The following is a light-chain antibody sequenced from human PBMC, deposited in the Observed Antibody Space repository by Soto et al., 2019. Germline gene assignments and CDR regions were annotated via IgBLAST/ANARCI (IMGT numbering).Light chain of an antibody. J-gene: IGLJ2*01. CDR3: QSYDSSLSGPVV. CDR1: SSNIGAGYD. V-gene: IGLV1-40*01. CDR2: GDN. Sequence: QLVLTQPPSVSGAPGQRVTISCTGSSSNIGAGYDVHWYQHLPGTAPKLLIYGDNNRPSGVPDRFSGSKSGTSASLAITGLQAEDEADYYCQSYDSSLSGPVVFGGGTKVTVL.